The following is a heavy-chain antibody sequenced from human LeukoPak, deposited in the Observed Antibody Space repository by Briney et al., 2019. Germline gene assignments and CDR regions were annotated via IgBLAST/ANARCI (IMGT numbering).Heavy chain of an antibody. J-gene: IGHJ3*02. CDR2: IYYSEST. Sequence: SETLSLTCTVSGGSISSYYWSWIRQPPGKGLEWIGYIYYSESTNYNPSLKSRVTISVDTSKNQFSLKLSSVTAADTAVYYRARDGSLHYYDSSGPIDIWGQGTMVTVSS. CDR3: ARDGSLHYYDSSGPIDI. CDR1: GGSISSYY. D-gene: IGHD3-22*01. V-gene: IGHV4-59*01.